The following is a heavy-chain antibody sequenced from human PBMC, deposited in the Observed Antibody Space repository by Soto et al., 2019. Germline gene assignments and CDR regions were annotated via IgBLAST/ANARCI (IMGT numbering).Heavy chain of an antibody. Sequence: HPGGSLRLSCAASGFPFSSYWMNWVRQAPGKGLVWVSRINSDGSRTNYADSVKGRFTTSRDNAKNTLYLQMNSLRAEDTAVYYCAKEYYARDSSGYYYVEALALGGIDVWGQGTTVTVSS. CDR2: INSDGSRT. V-gene: IGHV3-74*01. CDR1: GFPFSSYW. CDR3: AKEYYARDSSGYYYVEALALGGIDV. J-gene: IGHJ6*02. D-gene: IGHD3-22*01.